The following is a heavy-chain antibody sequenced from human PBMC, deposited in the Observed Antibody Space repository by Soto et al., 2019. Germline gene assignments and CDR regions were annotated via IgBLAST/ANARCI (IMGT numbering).Heavy chain of an antibody. CDR1: GGSISRGGYS. Sequence: QLQLQESGSGLVKPSQTLSLTCAVSGGSISRGGYSWNWIRQPPGKGLEWIGYIYDSGSTYYNPSLESRVTRSVDVSTNPFSLGRTSVTAADTAVYYCSSAIFGNYYYYGMDVWGQGTTVTVS. D-gene: IGHD3-3*02. J-gene: IGHJ6*02. CDR2: IYDSGST. CDR3: SSAIFGNYYYYGMDV. V-gene: IGHV4-30-2*01.